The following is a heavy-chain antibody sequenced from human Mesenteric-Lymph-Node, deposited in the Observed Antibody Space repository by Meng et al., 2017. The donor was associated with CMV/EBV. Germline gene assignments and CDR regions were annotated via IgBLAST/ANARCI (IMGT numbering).Heavy chain of an antibody. CDR1: GFTFSSYW. CDR2: SYSGGSGT. D-gene: IGHD3-3*01. V-gene: IGHV3-23*03. J-gene: IGHJ6*02. CDR3: AKDSSSDFWSAYYSFYPYGLDV. Sequence: GESLKISCAASGFTFSSYWMSWVRQAPGKGLEWVSLSYSGGSGTFYADSVKGRFTISRDNSKNTLYLQMNSLRAEDTAVYYCAKDSSSDFWSAYYSFYPYGLDVWGQGTTVTVSS.